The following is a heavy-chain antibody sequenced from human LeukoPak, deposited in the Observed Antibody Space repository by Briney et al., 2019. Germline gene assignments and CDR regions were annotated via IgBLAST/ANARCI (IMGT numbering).Heavy chain of an antibody. V-gene: IGHV4-30-4*01. J-gene: IGHJ5*02. D-gene: IGHD5-18*01. CDR1: GGSISSGDYY. Sequence: SETLSLTCTVSGGSISSGDYYWSWIRQPPGKGLEWIGYIYYSGSTYYNPSLKSRVTISVDTSKNQFSLKLSSVTAADTAAYYCARVPEGDTAMVNSWFDPWGQGTLVTVSS. CDR2: IYYSGST. CDR3: ARVPEGDTAMVNSWFDP.